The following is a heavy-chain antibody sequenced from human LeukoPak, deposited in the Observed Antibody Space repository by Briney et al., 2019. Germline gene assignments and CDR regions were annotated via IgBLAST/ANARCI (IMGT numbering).Heavy chain of an antibody. J-gene: IGHJ4*02. V-gene: IGHV3-23*01. CDR2: ISESGGTT. CDR3: ARQWLVNG. CDR1: GFTFSSYD. Sequence: GGALRLSCAPSGFTFSSYDMTWVRQARGKGLEWVSSISESGGTTDYADSVKGRFTISRDNSKNTLYLQMNSLRAEDTAVYYCARQWLVNGWGQGTLVTVSS. D-gene: IGHD6-19*01.